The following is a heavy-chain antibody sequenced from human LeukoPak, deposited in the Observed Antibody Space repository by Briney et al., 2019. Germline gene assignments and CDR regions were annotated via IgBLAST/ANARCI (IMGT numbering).Heavy chain of an antibody. V-gene: IGHV3-33*01. CDR2: IWYDGSNK. J-gene: IGHJ4*02. Sequence: GRSLRLSCAASGFTFSSYGMHWVRQAPGKGLEWVAVIWYDGSNKYYADSVKGRFTISRDNSKNTLYLQMNSLRAEDTAVYYCARHAGGYSYETWGQGTLVTVSS. D-gene: IGHD5-18*01. CDR3: ARHAGGYSYET. CDR1: GFTFSSYG.